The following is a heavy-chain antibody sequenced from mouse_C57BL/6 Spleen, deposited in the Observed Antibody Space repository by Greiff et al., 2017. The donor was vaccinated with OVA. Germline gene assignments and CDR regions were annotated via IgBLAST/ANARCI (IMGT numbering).Heavy chain of an antibody. CDR1: GFTFSSYG. CDR2: ISSGGSYT. D-gene: IGHD2-4*01. V-gene: IGHV5-6*02. CDR3: ARHGDYDPYAMDY. Sequence: EVMLVESGGDLVKPGGSLKLSCAASGFTFSSYGMSWVRQTPDKRLEWVAPISSGGSYTYYPDSVKGRFTISRDNAKNTLYLQMSSLKSEDTAMYYCARHGDYDPYAMDYWGQGTSVTVSS. J-gene: IGHJ4*01.